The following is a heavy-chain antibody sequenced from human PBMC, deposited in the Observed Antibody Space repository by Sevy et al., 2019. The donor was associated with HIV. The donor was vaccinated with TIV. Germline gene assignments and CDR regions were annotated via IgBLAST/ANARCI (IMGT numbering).Heavy chain of an antibody. J-gene: IGHJ6*02. V-gene: IGHV6-1*01. CDR2: TYYRSKWYS. D-gene: IGHD1-7*01. CDR1: GDSVSTSSAT. CDR3: ARGDELNSYYYGMDV. Sequence: QSQTLSLTCAISGDSVSTSSATWNWFRQSPSRGLEWLGRTYYRSKWYSDYEVSVKGRVTINPDTSKNRFSLHLESVTPEDTAVYFCARGDELNSYYYGMDVWGQGTTVTVSS.